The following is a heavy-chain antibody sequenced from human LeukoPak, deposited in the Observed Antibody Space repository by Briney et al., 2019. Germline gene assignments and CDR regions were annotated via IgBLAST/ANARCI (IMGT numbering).Heavy chain of an antibody. D-gene: IGHD6-6*01. Sequence: IXQPPGKXLEWIGEINHSGSTNYNPSLKSRVTISVDTSKNQFSLKLSSVTAADTAVYYCARAAPGMFDYWGQGTLVTVSS. CDR2: INHSGST. V-gene: IGHV4-34*01. CDR3: ARAAPGMFDY. J-gene: IGHJ4*02.